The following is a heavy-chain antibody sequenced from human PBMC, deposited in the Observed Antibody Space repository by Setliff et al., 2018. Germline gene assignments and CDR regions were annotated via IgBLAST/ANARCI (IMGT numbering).Heavy chain of an antibody. D-gene: IGHD3-22*01. Sequence: PSETLSLTCTVSGGSISSYYWSWIRQSPGKGLEWIGYIYYSGSTYYNPSLKSRVTMSVDASKNQFSLKLSSVTAADTAAYYCARGDSSGYYYILFDFWGQGTLVTVSS. CDR1: GGSISSYY. J-gene: IGHJ4*02. CDR2: IYYSGST. V-gene: IGHV4-59*12. CDR3: ARGDSSGYYYILFDF.